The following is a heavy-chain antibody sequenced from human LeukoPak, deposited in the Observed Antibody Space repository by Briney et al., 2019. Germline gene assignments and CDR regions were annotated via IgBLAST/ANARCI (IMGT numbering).Heavy chain of an antibody. Sequence: PGGSLRLSCAASGFTFSSYGMHWVRQAPGKGLEWVAVISYDGSNKYYADSVEGRFTISRDNSKNTLYLQMNSLRAEDTAVYYCAKESSGWSKDFDYWGQGTLVTVSS. CDR1: GFTFSSYG. V-gene: IGHV3-30*18. D-gene: IGHD6-19*01. CDR2: ISYDGSNK. CDR3: AKESSGWSKDFDY. J-gene: IGHJ4*02.